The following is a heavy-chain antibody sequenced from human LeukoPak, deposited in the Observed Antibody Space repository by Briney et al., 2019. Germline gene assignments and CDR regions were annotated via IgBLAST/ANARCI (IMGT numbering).Heavy chain of an antibody. CDR1: GFTFSSYN. D-gene: IGHD2-2*01. V-gene: IGHV3-30*03. Sequence: GGSLRLSCAASGFTFSSYNFHWLRQAPGKGLEWLTVISYDGSYTSYGASVKGRFTVSRDNSQNTLYLQMNGLRAEDTALYYCARDHSAMPSYWGPGTLVTVSS. CDR2: ISYDGSYT. CDR3: ARDHSAMPSY. J-gene: IGHJ1*01.